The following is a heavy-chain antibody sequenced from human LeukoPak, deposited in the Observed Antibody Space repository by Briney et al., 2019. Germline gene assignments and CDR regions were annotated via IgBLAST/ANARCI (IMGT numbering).Heavy chain of an antibody. V-gene: IGHV3-48*03. CDR1: GFIFSNYD. J-gene: IGHJ5*02. Sequence: QPGGSLRLSCATSGFIFSNYDMNWVRQAPGKGLEWIAHISSGGTIIYYADSVKGRLTISRDNAKNSLYLHMNSLRVEDTAIYYCAGDMSYPWGQGTLVTVSS. CDR2: ISSGGTII. CDR3: AGDMSYP.